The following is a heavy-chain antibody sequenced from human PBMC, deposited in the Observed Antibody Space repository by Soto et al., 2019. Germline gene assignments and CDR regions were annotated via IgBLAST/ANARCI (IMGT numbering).Heavy chain of an antibody. CDR1: GYTFTSYD. D-gene: IGHD3-10*01. CDR3: ARGGVLWFGEFYYYYGMDV. J-gene: IGHJ6*02. Sequence: ASVKVSCKASGYTFTSYDINWVRQATGQGLECMGWMNPNSGNTGYAQKFQGRVTMTRNTSISTAYMELSSLRSEDTAVYYCARGGVLWFGEFYYYYGMDVWGQGTTVTVYS. V-gene: IGHV1-8*01. CDR2: MNPNSGNT.